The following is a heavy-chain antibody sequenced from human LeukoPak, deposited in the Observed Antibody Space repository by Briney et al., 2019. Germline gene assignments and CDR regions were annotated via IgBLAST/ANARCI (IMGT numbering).Heavy chain of an antibody. CDR1: GYTFITYG. Sequence: ASLKVSCKASGYTFITYGISWVRQAPGQGLEWMCWISAHNGNTIYAQKIQGRVTMTTDTSTSTAYLELRSLRSDDTAVYYCARCSGWYLGGDAFDIWGQGTMVTVSS. J-gene: IGHJ3*02. D-gene: IGHD6-19*01. V-gene: IGHV1-18*01. CDR3: ARCSGWYLGGDAFDI. CDR2: ISAHNGNT.